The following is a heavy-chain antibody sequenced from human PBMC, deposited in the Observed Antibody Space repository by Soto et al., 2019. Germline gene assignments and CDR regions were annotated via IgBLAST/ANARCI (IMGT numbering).Heavy chain of an antibody. CDR2: ISSSSSYI. D-gene: IGHD2-21*01. CDR3: AGVWWGPYYYYGMDV. V-gene: IGHV3-21*01. Sequence: EVQLVESGGGLVKPGGSLRLSCAASGFTFSSYSMNWVRQAPGKGLEWVSSISSSSSYIYYADSVKGRFTISRDNAKNSLYLQMNSLRAEDTAVYYCAGVWWGPYYYYGMDVWGQGTTVTVSS. CDR1: GFTFSSYS. J-gene: IGHJ6*02.